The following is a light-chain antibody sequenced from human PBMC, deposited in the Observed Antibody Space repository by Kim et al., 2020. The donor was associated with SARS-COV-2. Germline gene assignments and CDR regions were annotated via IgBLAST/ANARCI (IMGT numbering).Light chain of an antibody. CDR2: QDS. V-gene: IGLV3-1*01. J-gene: IGLJ3*02. Sequence: VSPGKTASITFSGDKLGDKYTCWYQQKPGQSPVLVINQDSKRPSGIPERFSGSNSGNTATLTISGTQSMDEADYYCQAWDSSTAPVFGGGTQLTVL. CDR3: QAWDSSTAPV. CDR1: KLGDKY.